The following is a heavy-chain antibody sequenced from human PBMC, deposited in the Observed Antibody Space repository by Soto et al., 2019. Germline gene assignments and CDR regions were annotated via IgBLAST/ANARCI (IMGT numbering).Heavy chain of an antibody. D-gene: IGHD3-3*01. J-gene: IGHJ4*02. CDR2: ISASDGST. CDR1: GFTFRSYV. Sequence: EVQLLESGGGLVQPGGSLRLSCAASGFTFRSYVMSWVRQAPGKGLEWVSGISASDGSTYYADSVQGRFTISRDNSKNTRYLQMNSLRAEDTAVYYCAKDRGRFLEWLLSRVLQSEFDYWGQGTLVTVSS. V-gene: IGHV3-23*01. CDR3: AKDRGRFLEWLLSRVLQSEFDY.